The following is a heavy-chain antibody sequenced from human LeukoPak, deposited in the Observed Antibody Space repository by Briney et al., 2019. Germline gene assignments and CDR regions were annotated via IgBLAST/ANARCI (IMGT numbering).Heavy chain of an antibody. D-gene: IGHD3-10*01. V-gene: IGHV3-30*18. J-gene: IGHJ3*02. CDR1: GFSFCGYG. Sequence: ARSLRFSAAASGFSFCGYGMLWLRQALGNGLKGGAVISYDGSNKYYADSVKGRFTISRDNSKNTLYLQMNSLRAEDTAVYYCAKDFYYYGSGSDAFDIWGQGTMVTVSS. CDR3: AKDFYYYGSGSDAFDI. CDR2: ISYDGSNK.